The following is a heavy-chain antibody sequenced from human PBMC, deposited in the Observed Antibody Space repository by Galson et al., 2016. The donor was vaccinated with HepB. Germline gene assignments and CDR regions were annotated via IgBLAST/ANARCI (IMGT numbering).Heavy chain of an antibody. CDR2: INHGGDT. CDR1: GGSFNAHY. D-gene: IGHD2-21*01. CDR3: ARVVVAATKWFDP. J-gene: IGHJ5*02. V-gene: IGHV4-34*01. Sequence: LTCGVHGGSFNAHYWSWIRQPPGKGLEWIGEINHGGDTKYNPSLKTRATISVDASKNQFSLNLTSTTAADTAVYYCARVVVAATKWFDPWGPGNLVIVSS.